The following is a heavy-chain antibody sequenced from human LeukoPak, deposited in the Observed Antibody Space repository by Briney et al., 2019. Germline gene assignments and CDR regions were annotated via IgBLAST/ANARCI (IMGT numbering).Heavy chain of an antibody. CDR3: ARDKGDWFFDY. J-gene: IGHJ4*02. CDR1: GFTFSSYE. V-gene: IGHV3-48*03. D-gene: IGHD2-21*01. Sequence: GGSLRLSCAASGFTFSSYEMNWVRQAPGKGLEWVSYISSSGSTIYYADSVKGRFTISRDNAKNSLYLQMNSLRAEDTAVYYCARDKGDWFFDYWGQGTLVTVSS. CDR2: ISSSGSTI.